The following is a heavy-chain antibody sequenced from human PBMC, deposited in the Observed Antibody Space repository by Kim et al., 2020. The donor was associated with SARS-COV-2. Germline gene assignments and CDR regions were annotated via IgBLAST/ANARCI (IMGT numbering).Heavy chain of an antibody. J-gene: IGHJ4*02. Sequence: KGRFTISRDNSKNTVYLQMNSLRAEDTAVYYCARTELAYCGGDCYSPLDYWGQGTLVTVSS. V-gene: IGHV3-30*01. D-gene: IGHD2-21*02. CDR3: ARTELAYCGGDCYSPLDY.